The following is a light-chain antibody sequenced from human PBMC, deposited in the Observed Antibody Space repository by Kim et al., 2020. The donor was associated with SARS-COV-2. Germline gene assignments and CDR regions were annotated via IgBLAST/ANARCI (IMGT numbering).Light chain of an antibody. CDR2: STS. J-gene: IGKJ1*01. Sequence: LSPRNRATLSCRGSQSVSCSSLVLYQQKTGQAPSLLIYSTSSTATGLPDRFSGCGSGTGFTLILSQLEAVDGAVYYCQLAAASRTFGLGTQVDIK. CDR3: QLAAASRT. CDR1: QSVSCSS. V-gene: IGKV3-20*01.